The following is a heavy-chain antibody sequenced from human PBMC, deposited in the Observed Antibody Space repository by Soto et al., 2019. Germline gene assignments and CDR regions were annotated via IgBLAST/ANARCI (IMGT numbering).Heavy chain of an antibody. CDR1: GGSISSYY. V-gene: IGHV4-59*08. Sequence: SDTLSLTCTFSGGSISSYYWSWIRQPPGKGLEWIGYIYYSGSTNYNPSLKSRVTISVDTSKNQFSLKLSSVTAADTAVYYCARRKSELLWFGEFYYFDYWGQGTLVTVS. CDR3: ARRKSELLWFGEFYYFDY. CDR2: IYYSGST. J-gene: IGHJ4*02. D-gene: IGHD3-10*01.